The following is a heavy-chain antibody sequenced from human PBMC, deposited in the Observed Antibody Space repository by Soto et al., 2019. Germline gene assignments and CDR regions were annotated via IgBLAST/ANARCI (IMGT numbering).Heavy chain of an antibody. Sequence: QVQLQESGPGLVKPSGTLSLTCTVSGVSISSHDWWTWVRQPPGKGLEWIGDSHQSGTTNYNSSLGSRVTISVDKSKNQFSLRLSSVPVADPAVYYCATRDNMKFYWCQGTLVTVSS. J-gene: IGHJ4*02. CDR1: GVSISSHDW. V-gene: IGHV4-4*02. CDR3: ATRDNMKFY. CDR2: SHQSGTT. D-gene: IGHD1-20*01.